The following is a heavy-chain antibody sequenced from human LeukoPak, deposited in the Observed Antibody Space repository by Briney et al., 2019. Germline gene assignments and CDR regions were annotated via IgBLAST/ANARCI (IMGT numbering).Heavy chain of an antibody. CDR1: GGSISSYY. D-gene: IGHD2-2*01. Sequence: SETLSLTCSVSGGSISSYYWNWIRQPPGKGLEWIGYFYNSRTSNYNPTLKSRVTISVDTSKNQFSLKLSSVTAADTAVYYCARDRLGYCSSTSCNRRLVYYYGMDVWGKGTTVTVSS. CDR2: FYNSRTS. V-gene: IGHV4-59*01. CDR3: ARDRLGYCSSTSCNRRLVYYYGMDV. J-gene: IGHJ6*04.